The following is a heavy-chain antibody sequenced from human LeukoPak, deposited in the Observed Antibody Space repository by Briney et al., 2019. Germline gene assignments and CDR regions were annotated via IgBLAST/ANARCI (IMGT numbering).Heavy chain of an antibody. D-gene: IGHD6-6*01. CDR2: IYYSGST. CDR1: GGSISSGGYY. J-gene: IGHJ3*02. Sequence: PSETLSLTCTVSGGSISSGGYYWSWIRQHPGKGLEWIGYIYYSGSTYYNPSLKSRVTISVDTSKNQFSLKLSSVTAADTAVYYCARDQGSSGSSSGDDASDIWGQGTMVTVSS. CDR3: ARDQGSSGSSSGDDASDI. V-gene: IGHV4-31*03.